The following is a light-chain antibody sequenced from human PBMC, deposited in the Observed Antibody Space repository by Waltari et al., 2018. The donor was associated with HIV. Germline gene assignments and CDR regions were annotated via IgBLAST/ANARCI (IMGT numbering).Light chain of an antibody. CDR3: ASLSNSVTLVV. V-gene: IGLV2-14*01. J-gene: IGLJ2*01. CDR1: NSDIGASDY. Sequence: QSDLSQPASVSGSPGQSVTISCTGTNSDIGASDYVSWYQKFPDRAPRLLIYDVKKRPSGISSRFSGSKAANTASLTISGLQPEDEADFYCASLSNSVTLVVFGGGTHLTVL. CDR2: DVK.